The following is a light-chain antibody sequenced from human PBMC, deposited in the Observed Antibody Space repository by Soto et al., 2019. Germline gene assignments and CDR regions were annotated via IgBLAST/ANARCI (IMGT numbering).Light chain of an antibody. CDR3: SSYTSSSTSVV. CDR1: SSDVGGYNY. CDR2: DVS. V-gene: IGLV2-14*01. Sequence: QSALTQPASVSGSPGQSITISCTGTSSDVGGYNYVSWYQQHPGKAPKLMIYDVSNRPSGVSNRFSGSKSGNTASLTISGLQAEDEADYYSSSYTSSSTSVVFGGGTQLTV. J-gene: IGLJ2*01.